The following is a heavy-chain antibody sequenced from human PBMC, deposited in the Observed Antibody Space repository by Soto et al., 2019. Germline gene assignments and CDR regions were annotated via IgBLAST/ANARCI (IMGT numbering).Heavy chain of an antibody. J-gene: IGHJ4*02. D-gene: IGHD5-18*01. V-gene: IGHV4-31*03. Sequence: QVQLQESGPGLVKPSQTLSLTCTVSGASINSGDYYWSWIRQHPGKGLEWIGYIHSRGSTYYQPSLKSRAXXSLHTSNTQFSLKLSSVTAADTAVYYCARDRAMGTHQPFDYWGQGTGVTVSS. CDR3: ARDRAMGTHQPFDY. CDR1: GASINSGDYY. CDR2: IHSRGST.